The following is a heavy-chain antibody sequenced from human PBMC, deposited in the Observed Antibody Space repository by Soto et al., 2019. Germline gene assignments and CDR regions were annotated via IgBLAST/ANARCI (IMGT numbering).Heavy chain of an antibody. V-gene: IGHV3-13*01. Sequence: EVQLVDSGGGLVQPGGSLRLSCAASGFTFSSYDMHWVRQATGKGLEWVSAIGTAGDTYYPGSVKGRFTISRENAKNSLYLQMNSLRAEDTAVYYCARGAVSGEIDYWGQGTLVTVSS. CDR1: GFTFSSYD. CDR3: ARGAVSGEIDY. D-gene: IGHD3-10*01. CDR2: IGTAGDT. J-gene: IGHJ4*02.